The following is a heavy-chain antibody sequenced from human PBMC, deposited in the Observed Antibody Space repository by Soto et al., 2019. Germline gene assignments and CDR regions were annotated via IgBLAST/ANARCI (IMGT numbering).Heavy chain of an antibody. CDR2: ISGSGGNT. J-gene: IGHJ4*02. Sequence: PGGSLRLSCAASGFTFSDYAMSWVRQAPGKGLEWVSVISGSGGNTYYADSVKGRFTISRDNSKNTLYLQMNSLRAEDTAVYYCAKPNLYCSSTSCYDYWGQGTLVTVSS. CDR1: GFTFSDYA. V-gene: IGHV3-23*01. D-gene: IGHD2-2*01. CDR3: AKPNLYCSSTSCYDY.